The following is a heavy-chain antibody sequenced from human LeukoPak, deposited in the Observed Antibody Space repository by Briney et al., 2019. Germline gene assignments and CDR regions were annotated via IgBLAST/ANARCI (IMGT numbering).Heavy chain of an antibody. CDR3: ARGRPHGNDY. CDR2: VWYDGSSQ. J-gene: IGHJ4*02. CDR1: GFTFSRNG. Sequence: PGGSLRLSCAASGFTFSRNGMHWVRQAPGEGLAWVALVWYDGSSQYYADSVKGRFSISRDNAKNTLYLQMNSLRVEDTAVYYCARGRPHGNDYWGQGTLVTVSS. V-gene: IGHV3-33*01. D-gene: IGHD4-23*01.